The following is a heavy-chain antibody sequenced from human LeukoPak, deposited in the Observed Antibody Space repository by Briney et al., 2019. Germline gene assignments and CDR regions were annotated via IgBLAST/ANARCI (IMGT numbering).Heavy chain of an antibody. V-gene: IGHV4-61*09. D-gene: IGHD3-22*01. CDR1: GGSVSTGSYY. CDR2: IHTSGTM. Sequence: SETLSLTCTVSGGSVSTGSYYWSGIRQPAWRGLEWIGHIHTSGTMNYNASLKSRVRISVETSKNQFSLRLSSVTAADTAVYFCARGILRDYYDSSGFYHRGGVGYWGQGTLVTVSS. CDR3: ARGILRDYYDSSGFYHRGGVGY. J-gene: IGHJ4*02.